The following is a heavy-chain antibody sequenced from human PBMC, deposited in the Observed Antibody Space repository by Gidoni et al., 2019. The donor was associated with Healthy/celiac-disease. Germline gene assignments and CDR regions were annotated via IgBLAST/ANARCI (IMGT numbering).Heavy chain of an antibody. CDR1: GGSISSGGYY. V-gene: IGHV4-31*03. Sequence: QVQLQESGPGLVKPSQTLSLTCTFSGGSISSGGYYWSWIRQHPGKGLEWIWYIYYSGSTYYNPSLKSRVTISVDTSKNQFSLKLSSVTAADTAVYYCARSTVTTIWGTDYWGQGTLVTVSS. D-gene: IGHD4-17*01. CDR2: IYYSGST. CDR3: ARSTVTTIWGTDY. J-gene: IGHJ4*02.